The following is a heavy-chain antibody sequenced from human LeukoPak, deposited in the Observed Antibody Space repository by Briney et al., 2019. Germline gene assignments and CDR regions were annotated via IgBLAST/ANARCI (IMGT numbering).Heavy chain of an antibody. CDR1: GGSISSYY. V-gene: IGHV4-59*08. CDR3: ARRSQTVIASGALDI. J-gene: IGHJ3*02. Sequence: SETLSLTCTVSGGSISSYYWSWIRQPPGKGLEWIGYIYYSGSTNYNPSLKSRVTISVDTSKNQFSLKLSSVTAADTAVYYCARRSQTVIASGALDIWGQGTMVTVSS. D-gene: IGHD3-10*01. CDR2: IYYSGST.